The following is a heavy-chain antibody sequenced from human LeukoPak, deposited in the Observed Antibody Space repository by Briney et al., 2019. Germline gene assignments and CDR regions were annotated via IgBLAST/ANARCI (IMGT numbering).Heavy chain of an antibody. V-gene: IGHV3-7*01. CDR3: AREWQGGIAAAGTRIEGDY. CDR2: IKQDGSEK. Sequence: GGSLRLSCAVSGFSVGGMTWVRQAPGKGLEWVANIKQDGSEKNYVDSVKGRFTISRDNAENSLFLQMNSLRVEVTAVYYCAREWQGGIAAAGTRIEGDYWGQGTLVAVSS. CDR1: GFSVGG. J-gene: IGHJ4*02. D-gene: IGHD6-13*01.